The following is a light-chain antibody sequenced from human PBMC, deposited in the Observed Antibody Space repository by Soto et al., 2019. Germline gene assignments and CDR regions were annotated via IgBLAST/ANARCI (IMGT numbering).Light chain of an antibody. J-gene: IGKJ4*01. V-gene: IGKV3D-15*01. Sequence: VVNLSSAALSVSKGERATLSCRASQSVNIYLAWYQQKPGQAPRLLIFGASYRATGIPARFSGSGSGTEFNLTISSLQSEDFAVYFCQQYDDWLRLTFGGGTKVDVK. CDR1: QSVNIY. CDR3: QQYDDWLRLT. CDR2: GAS.